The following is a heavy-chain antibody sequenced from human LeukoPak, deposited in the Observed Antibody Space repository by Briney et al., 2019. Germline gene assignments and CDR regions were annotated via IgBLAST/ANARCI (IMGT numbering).Heavy chain of an antibody. V-gene: IGHV1-18*01. Sequence: GASVKVSCQASGYTFTSHGISWLRQTPGQGLEWMGWISAYNGNTNYGSGAYAQKLQGRLTLTTDSSTNTAYMELSRLTSDDTAVYYCARTNMVFGVNIEENWFDPWGQGTLITVSS. CDR2: ISAYNGNT. J-gene: IGHJ5*02. CDR3: ARTNMVFGVNIEENWFDP. D-gene: IGHD3-3*01. CDR1: GYTFTSHG.